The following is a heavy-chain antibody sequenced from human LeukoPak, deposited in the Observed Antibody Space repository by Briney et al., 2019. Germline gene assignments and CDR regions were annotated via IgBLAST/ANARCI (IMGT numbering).Heavy chain of an antibody. J-gene: IGHJ5*02. CDR1: DYSISSFYY. Sequence: SETLSLTCAVSDYSISSFYYWGWIRQPPGRGLEWIASIHHSGSTDYNPSLRSRVTISVDTSKNQFSLKLRYVTAADTAVYYCARVMEYYSNSQNWFDPWGQGTLVTVSS. CDR2: IHHSGST. D-gene: IGHD4-11*01. V-gene: IGHV4-38-2*01. CDR3: ARVMEYYSNSQNWFDP.